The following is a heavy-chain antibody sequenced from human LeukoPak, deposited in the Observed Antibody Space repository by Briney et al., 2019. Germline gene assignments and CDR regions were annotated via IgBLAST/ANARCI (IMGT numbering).Heavy chain of an antibody. V-gene: IGHV3-53*04. CDR2: IYSGGST. Sequence: GGSLRLSCAASGFTVSSNYMSWVRQAPGKGLEWVSVIYSGGSTYYADSVKGRFTISRHNSKNTLYLQMNGLRAEDTAVYYCARVRHYDFWSGFDYWGQGTLVTVSS. J-gene: IGHJ4*02. CDR1: GFTVSSNY. D-gene: IGHD3-3*01. CDR3: ARVRHYDFWSGFDY.